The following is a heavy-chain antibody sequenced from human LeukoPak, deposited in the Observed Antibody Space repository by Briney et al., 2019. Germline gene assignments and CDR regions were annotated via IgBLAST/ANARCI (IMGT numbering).Heavy chain of an antibody. D-gene: IGHD6-19*01. J-gene: IGHJ4*02. CDR1: GFTFSNYW. Sequence: TGGPLRLSCAASGFTFSNYWMHWVRQAPGKGLVWVSRISSDGSSTIYADSVKGRFTISRDNAKNTLYLQMNSLRAEDTAVYYCAKDRDSSGWYLGYWGRGTLVTVSS. CDR2: ISSDGSST. V-gene: IGHV3-74*01. CDR3: AKDRDSSGWYLGY.